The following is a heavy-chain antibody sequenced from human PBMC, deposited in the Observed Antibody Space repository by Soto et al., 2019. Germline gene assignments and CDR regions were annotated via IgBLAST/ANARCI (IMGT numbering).Heavy chain of an antibody. CDR2: ISGSGGST. J-gene: IGHJ4*02. CDR1: GFTFSSYA. D-gene: IGHD2-8*01. CDR3: AKHIVLMVYGDYYFVY. Sequence: EVQLLESGGGLVQPGGSLRLSCAASGFTFSSYAMSWVRQAPGKGLEWVSAISGSGGSTYYADSVKGRFTISRDNSKNTLYLQMNSLRAEDTAVYYCAKHIVLMVYGDYYFVYWGLGTLVTVSS. V-gene: IGHV3-23*01.